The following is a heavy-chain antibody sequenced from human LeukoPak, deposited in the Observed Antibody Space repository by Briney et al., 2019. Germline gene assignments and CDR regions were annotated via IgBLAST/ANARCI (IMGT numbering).Heavy chain of an antibody. D-gene: IGHD3-10*01. Sequence: GGSLRLSCAASGFTFDDYAMHWVRQPPGKGLEWVSGISWNSGSIGYADSVKGRFTISRDNAKNSLYLRMNSLRAEDTALYYCAKDRLGFGESLDYWGQGTLVTVSS. CDR1: GFTFDDYA. CDR3: AKDRLGFGESLDY. CDR2: ISWNSGSI. J-gene: IGHJ4*02. V-gene: IGHV3-9*01.